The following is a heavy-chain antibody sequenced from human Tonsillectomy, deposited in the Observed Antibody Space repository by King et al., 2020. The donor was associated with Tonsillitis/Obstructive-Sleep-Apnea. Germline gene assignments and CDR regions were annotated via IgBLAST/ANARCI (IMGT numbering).Heavy chain of an antibody. D-gene: IGHD7-27*01. CDR1: GGSFSGYN. J-gene: IGHJ4*02. CDR2: INHSGST. Sequence: VQLQQWGAGLLKPSETLSLTCAVYGGSFSGYNWTWILQPPGKGLEWIGEINHSGSTTYDPSLKSRVTIALDTSKNQFSLKRSSVTAADTAVYYCAGQNLWGYYFDYWGQGTPVTVSS. V-gene: IGHV4-34*01. CDR3: AGQNLWGYYFDY.